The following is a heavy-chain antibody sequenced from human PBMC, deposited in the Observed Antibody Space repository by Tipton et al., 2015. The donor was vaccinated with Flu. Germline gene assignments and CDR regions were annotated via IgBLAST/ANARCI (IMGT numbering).Heavy chain of an antibody. Sequence: LRLSCSVSGGSINGFYWSWIRQPAGKGLEWIGCIHSSGNTNYNPSLKSRVTMSADTSKNQFSLKLTSVTAADTAIYYCVKNGDSNWFDPWGQGTLVTVSS. CDR3: VKNGDSNWFDP. D-gene: IGHD2-8*01. V-gene: IGHV4-4*07. J-gene: IGHJ5*02. CDR2: IHSSGNT. CDR1: GGSINGFY.